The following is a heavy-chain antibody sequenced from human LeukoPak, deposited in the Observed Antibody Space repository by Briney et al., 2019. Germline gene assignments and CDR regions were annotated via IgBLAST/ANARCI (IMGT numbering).Heavy chain of an antibody. CDR3: ASLAQDSSGYYDQTDAFDI. D-gene: IGHD3-22*01. V-gene: IGHV4-59*01. Sequence: SETLSLTCTVSGGSISSYYWSWIRQPPGKGLEWIGYIYYSVSTNYNPSLKSRVTISVDTSKNQFSLKLSSVTAADTAVYYCASLAQDSSGYYDQTDAFDIWGQGTMVTVSS. J-gene: IGHJ3*02. CDR2: IYYSVST. CDR1: GGSISSYY.